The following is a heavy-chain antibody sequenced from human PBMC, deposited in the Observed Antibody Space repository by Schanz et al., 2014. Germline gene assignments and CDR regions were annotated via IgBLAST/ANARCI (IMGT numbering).Heavy chain of an antibody. CDR2: ISHNSHYT. V-gene: IGHV3-11*05. D-gene: IGHD5-12*01. Sequence: VQLVESGGGFVQPGGSLRLSCAASGFTFSDSWMHWVRQAPGKGLVWVSYISHNSHYTNYADSVKGRFTISRDNSRNTLHLQMNSLRAEDTAVYFCARDGGRDGYNLAFDVWGQGTLVTVSS. CDR3: ARDGGRDGYNLAFDV. CDR1: GFTFSDSW. J-gene: IGHJ3*01.